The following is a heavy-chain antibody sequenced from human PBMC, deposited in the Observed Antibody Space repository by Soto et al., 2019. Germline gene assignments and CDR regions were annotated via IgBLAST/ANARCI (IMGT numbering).Heavy chain of an antibody. CDR1: GGTFSSYA. CDR3: ASIRANTYFYGMDV. CDR2: IIPIFGTA. V-gene: IGHV1-69*12. Sequence: QVQLVQSGAEVKKPGSSVKVSCKASGGTFSSYAISWVRQAPGQGLEWMGGIIPIFGTADYTQKFQGRVTITADESTSTAYMERSSLRSEDTAVYYCASIRANTYFYGMDVWGQGTTVTVSS. D-gene: IGHD3-10*01. J-gene: IGHJ6*01.